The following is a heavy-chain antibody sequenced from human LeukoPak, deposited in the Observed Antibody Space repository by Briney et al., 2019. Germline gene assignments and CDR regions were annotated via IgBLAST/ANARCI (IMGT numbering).Heavy chain of an antibody. CDR1: GFIFKKYW. Sequence: PGGSLRLSCAASGFIFKKYWMNWVRQAPGKGLEWVSYISSSSSTIYYADSVKGRFTISRDNSKNTLYLQMNSLRAEDTAVYYCAKEDRGAMIVVPLYYFDYWGQGTLVTVSS. V-gene: IGHV3-48*01. D-gene: IGHD3-22*01. CDR3: AKEDRGAMIVVPLYYFDY. J-gene: IGHJ4*02. CDR2: ISSSSSTI.